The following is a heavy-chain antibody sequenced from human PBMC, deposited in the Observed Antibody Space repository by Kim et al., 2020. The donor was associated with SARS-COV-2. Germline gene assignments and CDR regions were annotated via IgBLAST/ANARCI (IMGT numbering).Heavy chain of an antibody. Sequence: GGSLRLSCAASGFTFSSYSMNWVRQAPGKGLEWVSYISSSSSTIHYADSVKGRFTISRDNAKNSLYLQMNSLSDEATAVYYCARSGSGYFDPWGQGTLVTVSS. CDR1: GFTFSSYS. V-gene: IGHV3-48*02. CDR2: ISSSSSTI. J-gene: IGHJ5*02. CDR3: ARSGSGYFDP. D-gene: IGHD3-10*01.